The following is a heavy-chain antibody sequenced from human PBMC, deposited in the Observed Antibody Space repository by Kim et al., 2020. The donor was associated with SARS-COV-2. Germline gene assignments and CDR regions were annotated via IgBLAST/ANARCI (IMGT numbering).Heavy chain of an antibody. D-gene: IGHD3-10*01. CDR3: AKDYGGAAY. Sequence: GGSLRLSCAASGFTFSTSAMNWVRQAPGKGLEWVSSISGTGGDTYYPDSVKGRFTISRDNSKNTLYLQMNSLRADDTAIYYCAKDYGGAAYGGQGSLVTVSS. V-gene: IGHV3-23*01. J-gene: IGHJ4*02. CDR2: ISGTGGDT. CDR1: GFTFSTSA.